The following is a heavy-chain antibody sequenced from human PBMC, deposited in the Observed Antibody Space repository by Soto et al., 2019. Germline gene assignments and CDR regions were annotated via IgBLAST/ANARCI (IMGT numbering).Heavy chain of an antibody. CDR2: IDWDDDK. D-gene: IGHD6-6*01. Sequence: VSGPTLVNPTQTLTLTCTFSGFSLSTSGMCVSWIRQPPGKALEWLALIDWDDDKYYSTSLKTRLTISKDTSKNQVVLTMTNMDPLDTATYYCARIPRGAGRYYYGMDVWGQGTTVTVSS. CDR3: ARIPRGAGRYYYGMDV. CDR1: GFSLSTSGMC. V-gene: IGHV2-70*01. J-gene: IGHJ6*02.